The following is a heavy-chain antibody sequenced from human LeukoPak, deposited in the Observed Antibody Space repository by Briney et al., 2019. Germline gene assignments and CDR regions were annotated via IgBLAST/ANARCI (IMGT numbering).Heavy chain of an antibody. J-gene: IGHJ4*02. V-gene: IGHV4-34*01. CDR2: INHSGST. CDR3: ARDLGNDYSNLIDY. D-gene: IGHD4-11*01. Sequence: PSETLSLTCAVYGGSFSGYYWSWIRQPPGKGLEWIGEINHSGSTNYNPSLKSRVTISVDTSKNQFSLKLSSVTAADTAVYYCARDLGNDYSNLIDYWGQGTLVTVSS. CDR1: GGSFSGYY.